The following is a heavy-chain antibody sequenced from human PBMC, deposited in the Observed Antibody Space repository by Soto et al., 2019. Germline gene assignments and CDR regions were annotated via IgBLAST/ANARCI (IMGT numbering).Heavy chain of an antibody. CDR2: INPNGGST. D-gene: IGHD1-26*01. CDR1: GYSFTSQY. CDR3: GKERGLQPGGGGTEPLDI. V-gene: IGHV1-46*01. Sequence: QVQLVQSGAEVEKPGASVKISCKASGYSFTSQYVHWVRQAPGQGLEWMGIINPNGGSTTYAQKFQGRVDMTRDTSTGTVYMELGRLTSGDTAVYFCGKERGLQPGGGGTEPLDIWGQGTMVTVAS. J-gene: IGHJ3*02.